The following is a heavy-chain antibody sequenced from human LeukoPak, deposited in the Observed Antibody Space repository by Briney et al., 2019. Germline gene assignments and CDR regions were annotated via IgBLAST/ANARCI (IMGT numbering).Heavy chain of an antibody. D-gene: IGHD2-2*01. Sequence: PPETLSLTCTVSGGSISPYYWNWIRQPPGKRLEWIGFVYYTGSTNYNPSLKSRVTISLDTSKNQFSLNLTSVTAADTAVYYCARERYDCSGTSCYWDFDYWGQGTLVSVSS. J-gene: IGHJ4*02. CDR3: ARERYDCSGTSCYWDFDY. CDR2: VYYTGST. CDR1: GGSISPYY. V-gene: IGHV4-59*01.